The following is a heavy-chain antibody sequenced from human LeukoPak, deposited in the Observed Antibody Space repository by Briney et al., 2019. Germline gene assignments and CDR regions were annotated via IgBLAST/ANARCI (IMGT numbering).Heavy chain of an antibody. CDR2: IWYDGSNK. CDR1: GFTFSSYG. D-gene: IGHD6-13*01. V-gene: IGHV3-33*01. J-gene: IGHJ5*02. CDR3: ARVAAAGQYNWFDP. Sequence: GGSLRLSCAASGFTFSSYGMHWVRQAPGKGLEWVAVIWYDGSNKYYADSVKGRFTISRDNSKNTLYLQMNSLRAKDTAVYYCARVAAAGQYNWFDPWGQGTLVTVSS.